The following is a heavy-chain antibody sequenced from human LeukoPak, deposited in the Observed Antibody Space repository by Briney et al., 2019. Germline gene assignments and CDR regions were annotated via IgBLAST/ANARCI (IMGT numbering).Heavy chain of an antibody. J-gene: IGHJ5*02. V-gene: IGHV4-34*01. Sequence: SETLSLTCAVSGGSFSGYYWSWIRHPPAQGLEWIGEINHSGSTNYNPSLNSRVTISIDTSKTQISLNLSSMTAAAADTYYFARGPVLRFLEWFQSPGGGWFDPWGQGTLVTVSS. CDR1: GGSFSGYY. CDR3: ARGPVLRFLEWFQSPGGGWFDP. CDR2: INHSGST. D-gene: IGHD3-3*01.